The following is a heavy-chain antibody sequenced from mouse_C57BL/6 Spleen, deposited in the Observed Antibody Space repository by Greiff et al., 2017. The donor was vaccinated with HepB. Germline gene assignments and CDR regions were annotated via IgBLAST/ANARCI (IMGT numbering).Heavy chain of an antibody. CDR3: ARTDYSNYFDY. V-gene: IGHV1-26*01. CDR2: INPNNGGT. CDR1: GYTFTDYY. J-gene: IGHJ2*01. D-gene: IGHD2-5*01. Sequence: VQLQQSGPELVKPGASVKISCKASGYTFTDYYMNWVKQSHGKSLEWIGDINPNNGGTSYNQKFKGKATLTVDKSSSIAYMELRSLTSEDSAVYYCARTDYSNYFDYWGQGTTLTVSS.